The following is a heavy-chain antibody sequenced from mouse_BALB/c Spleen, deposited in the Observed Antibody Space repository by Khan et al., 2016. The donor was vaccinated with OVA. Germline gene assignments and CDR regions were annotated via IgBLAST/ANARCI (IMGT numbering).Heavy chain of an antibody. CDR3: ASHLTGSFAY. D-gene: IGHD4-1*01. V-gene: IGHV5-6*01. CDR1: GFTFSNYG. CDR2: ISSGGDYT. J-gene: IGHJ3*01. Sequence: EVELVESGGDLVKPGGSLKLSCAASGFTFSNYGMFWVRQTPDKRLEWVATISSGGDYTYYPDSVKGRFTISRDNAKNTLYLQMSSLKSEDTAMYYCASHLTGSFAYWGQGTLVTVSA.